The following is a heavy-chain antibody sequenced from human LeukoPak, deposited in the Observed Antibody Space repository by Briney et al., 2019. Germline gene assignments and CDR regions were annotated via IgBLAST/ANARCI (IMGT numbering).Heavy chain of an antibody. D-gene: IGHD3-9*01. V-gene: IGHV3-49*04. CDR3: TRDIMGYYDILTGFGY. CDR2: IRSKANGGTT. CDR1: GFTFSSYG. J-gene: IGHJ4*02. Sequence: GGSLRLSCAASGFTFSSYGMTWVRQAPGKGLEWVGFIRSKANGGTTEYAASVKGRFTISRDDSKSIAYLQMHSLKTEDTAVYYCTRDIMGYYDILTGFGYWGQGTLVTVSS.